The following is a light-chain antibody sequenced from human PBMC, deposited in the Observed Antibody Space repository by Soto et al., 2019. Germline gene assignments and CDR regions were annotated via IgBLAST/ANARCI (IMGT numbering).Light chain of an antibody. J-gene: IGKJ2*01. V-gene: IGKV3-11*01. Sequence: EIVLTQSPVTLSLSPGERATLSCRASQSVSIYLAWYQHKPGQAPRLLIYDASNRATGIPARFSGSGSGTDFTLTISSLEPEDFAVYYCQQRSNWPPNTFGQGTKLELK. CDR1: QSVSIY. CDR3: QQRSNWPPNT. CDR2: DAS.